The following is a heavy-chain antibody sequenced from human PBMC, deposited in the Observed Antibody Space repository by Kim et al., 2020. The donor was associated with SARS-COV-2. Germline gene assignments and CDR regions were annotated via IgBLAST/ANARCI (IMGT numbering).Heavy chain of an antibody. V-gene: IGHV3-7*01. CDR1: GFSFSNFW. J-gene: IGHJ4*02. D-gene: IGHD3-10*01. CDR2: IKRDGSEQ. Sequence: GGSLRLSCAASGFSFSNFWMAWVRQTPGKGLEWVANIKRDGSEQQYLDSVKGRFTISRDNAKNSVDLQMNSLRADDTALYYCSRESDGALDFWGQGSLVT. CDR3: SRESDGALDF.